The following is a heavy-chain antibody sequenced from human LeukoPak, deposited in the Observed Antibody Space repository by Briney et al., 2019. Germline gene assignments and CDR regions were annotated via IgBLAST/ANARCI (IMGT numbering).Heavy chain of an antibody. CDR2: INHSGST. CDR1: GGSFSGYY. J-gene: IGHJ4*02. D-gene: IGHD2-2*01. Sequence: PSETLSLTCAVYGGSFSGYYWSWIRQPPGKGLEWIGEINHSGSTNYNPSLKSRVTISVDTSKNQFSLKLSSVTAADTAVYYCARGYCSSTSCPGNSGSYSGRRYYFDYWGQGTLVTVSS. V-gene: IGHV4-34*01. CDR3: ARGYCSSTSCPGNSGSYSGRRYYFDY.